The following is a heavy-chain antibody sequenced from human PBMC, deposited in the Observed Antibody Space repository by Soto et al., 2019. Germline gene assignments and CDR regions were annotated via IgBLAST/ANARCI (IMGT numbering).Heavy chain of an antibody. D-gene: IGHD6-19*01. J-gene: IGHJ6*02. V-gene: IGHV3-30*18. Sequence: LRLSCAASGFTFSSYGMHWVRQAPGKGLEWVAVISYDGSNKYYADSVKGRFTIPRDNSKNTLYLQMNSLRAEDTAVYYCAKVIGYSSGWPNYYSYGMDVSGQATTVTVSS. CDR3: AKVIGYSSGWPNYYSYGMDV. CDR1: GFTFSSYG. CDR2: ISYDGSNK.